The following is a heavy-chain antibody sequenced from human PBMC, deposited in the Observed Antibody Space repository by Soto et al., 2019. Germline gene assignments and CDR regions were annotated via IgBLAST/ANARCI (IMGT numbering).Heavy chain of an antibody. J-gene: IGHJ5*02. Sequence: SDTLSLTSTVSGGSVSSGSYYWSWIRQPPGKGLEWIGYIYYSGSTNYNPSLKSRVTISVDTSKNQFSLKLSSVTAADTAVYYCARVRYCSRTSCYESWFDPWGQGTLVTVSS. CDR3: ARVRYCSRTSCYESWFDP. CDR1: GGSVSSGSYY. V-gene: IGHV4-61*01. D-gene: IGHD2-2*01. CDR2: IYYSGST.